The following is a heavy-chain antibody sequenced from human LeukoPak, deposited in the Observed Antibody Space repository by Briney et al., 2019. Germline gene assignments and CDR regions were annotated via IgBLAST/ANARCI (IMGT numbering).Heavy chain of an antibody. CDR2: INHSGST. J-gene: IGHJ4*02. D-gene: IGHD3-10*01. V-gene: IGHV4-34*01. Sequence: GSLRLSCAASGFTFDDYGMSWIRQPPGKGLEWIGEINHSGSTNYNPSLKSRVTISVDTSKNQFSLKLSSVTAADTAVYYCASHPSLWFGEYYFDYWGQGTLVTVSS. CDR1: GFTFDDYG. CDR3: ASHPSLWFGEYYFDY.